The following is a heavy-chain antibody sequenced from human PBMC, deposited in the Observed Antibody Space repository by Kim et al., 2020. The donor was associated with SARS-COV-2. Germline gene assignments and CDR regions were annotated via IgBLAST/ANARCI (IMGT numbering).Heavy chain of an antibody. CDR2: ISCDGSNK. Sequence: GGSLRLSCAASGFTFSSCGMHWVRQAPGKGLEWVAVISCDGSNKYYADFVKGRFTISRDNSKNTLYLQMNSLRAEDTAVYYCAKDGRYFDWAGMDFWGQG. V-gene: IGHV3-30*18. J-gene: IGHJ6*02. CDR1: GFTFSSCG. CDR3: AKDGRYFDWAGMDF. D-gene: IGHD3-9*01.